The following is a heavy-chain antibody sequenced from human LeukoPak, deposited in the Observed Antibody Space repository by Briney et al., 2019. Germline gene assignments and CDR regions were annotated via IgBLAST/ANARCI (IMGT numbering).Heavy chain of an antibody. Sequence: PSETLSLTCTVSGGSISSYYWSWIRQPPGKGLEWIGYIYYSGSTNYNPSLKSRVTISVDTSKNQFSLKLSSVTAADTAVYYCARRNYYGSGSYYLSDYYYMDVWGKGTTVTISS. V-gene: IGHV4-59*01. D-gene: IGHD3-10*01. CDR3: ARRNYYGSGSYYLSDYYYMDV. CDR2: IYYSGST. CDR1: GGSISSYY. J-gene: IGHJ6*03.